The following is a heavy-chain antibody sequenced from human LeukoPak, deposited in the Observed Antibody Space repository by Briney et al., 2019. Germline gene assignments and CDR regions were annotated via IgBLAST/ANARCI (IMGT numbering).Heavy chain of an antibody. J-gene: IGHJ3*02. V-gene: IGHV3-43*02. CDR3: AKDIWSPPPGAYSNGWDNVFDM. D-gene: IGHD6-19*01. Sequence: GGSLRLSCAASGFTFSSYRMNWVRQAPGKGLEWVSVISGGSSSLYYADSMKGRFTISRDDSKNSLYLQMNGLRTEDTALYYCAKDIWSPPPGAYSNGWDNVFDMWGQGTRVTVSS. CDR1: GFTFSSYR. CDR2: ISGGSSSL.